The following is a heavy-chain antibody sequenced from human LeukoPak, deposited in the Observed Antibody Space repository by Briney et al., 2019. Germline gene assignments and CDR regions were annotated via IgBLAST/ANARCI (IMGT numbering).Heavy chain of an antibody. CDR1: GFTFTSYS. D-gene: IGHD3-10*01. CDR2: ITYDGYYK. CDR3: ARDLSPVVRSSPMGY. V-gene: IGHV3-30*03. Sequence: PGGSLRLSCKASGFTFTSYSMHWVRQAPGKGLEWVALITYDGYYKYYSDSVKGRFTISSDTSKNTLYLQMNSLRAEDTAVYYCARDLSPVVRSSPMGYWGQGTLVTVSS. J-gene: IGHJ4*02.